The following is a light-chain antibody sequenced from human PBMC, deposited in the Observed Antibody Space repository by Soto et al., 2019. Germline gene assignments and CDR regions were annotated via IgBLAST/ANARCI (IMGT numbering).Light chain of an antibody. CDR1: QSISSW. V-gene: IGKV1-5*01. CDR3: QQYNSYLRT. J-gene: IGKJ2*01. Sequence: DIQMTQSPSTLSASVGDRVTITCRASQSISSWLAWYQQKPGKAPKLLIYDDSSLESGVPSRFSGSGSGTEFTLTIISQQPDDFATYYGQQYNSYLRTFGQGTKLEIK. CDR2: DDS.